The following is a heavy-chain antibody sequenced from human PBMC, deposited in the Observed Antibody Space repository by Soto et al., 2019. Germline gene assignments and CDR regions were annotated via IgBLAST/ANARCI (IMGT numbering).Heavy chain of an antibody. V-gene: IGHV3-23*01. CDR2: ISGSGGST. D-gene: IGHD6-19*01. CDR1: GFTFSSYA. CDR3: AKPGWGSGWYEGFDY. J-gene: IGHJ4*02. Sequence: EVQLLESGGGLVQPGGSLRLSCAASGFTFSSYAMSWVRQAPGKGLEWVSAISGSGGSTYYADSVKGRFTISRDNSKNALYLQMNSLRAEDTAVYYCAKPGWGSGWYEGFDYWGQGTLVTVSS.